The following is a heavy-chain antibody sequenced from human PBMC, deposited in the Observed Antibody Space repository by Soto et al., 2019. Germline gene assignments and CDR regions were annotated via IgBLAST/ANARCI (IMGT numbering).Heavy chain of an antibody. Sequence: QVQLVQSGAEVKKPGSSVKVSCKASGGTFSSYTISWVRQAPGQGLEWMGRIIPILGIANYAQKFQGRVTITADKSTSTAYMELSSLRSEDTAVYYCAREAPSTGWGYSSSWEINFDYWGQGTLVTVSS. J-gene: IGHJ4*02. CDR3: AREAPSTGWGYSSSWEINFDY. V-gene: IGHV1-69*08. D-gene: IGHD6-13*01. CDR2: IIPILGIA. CDR1: GGTFSSYT.